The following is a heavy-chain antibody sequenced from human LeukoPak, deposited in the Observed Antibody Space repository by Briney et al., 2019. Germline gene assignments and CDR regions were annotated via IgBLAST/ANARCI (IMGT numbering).Heavy chain of an antibody. CDR1: GFTFSSYS. CDR2: ISSSSSTI. CDR3: ARGARYSSSWYLTDN. D-gene: IGHD6-13*01. J-gene: IGHJ4*02. Sequence: PGGSLRLSCAASGFTFSSYSMNWVRQAPGKGLEWVSYISSSSSTIYYADSVKGRFTISRDNAKNSLYLQMNSLRAEDTAVYYCARGARYSSSWYLTDNWGQGTLVTVSS. V-gene: IGHV3-48*01.